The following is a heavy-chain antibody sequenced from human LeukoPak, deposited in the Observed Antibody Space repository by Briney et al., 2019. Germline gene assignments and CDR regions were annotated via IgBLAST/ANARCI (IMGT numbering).Heavy chain of an antibody. V-gene: IGHV3-21*01. D-gene: IGHD6-13*01. CDR1: EFTFSSYN. J-gene: IGHJ4*02. CDR3: AKDLSSSFFDY. Sequence: GGSLRLSCVASEFTFSSYNMNWVRQAPGKGLEWVSSISSSSAYIYYADSVKGRFTISRDNAKNSLYLQMNSLRAEDTAVYYCAKDLSSSFFDYWGQGTLVTVSS. CDR2: ISSSSAYI.